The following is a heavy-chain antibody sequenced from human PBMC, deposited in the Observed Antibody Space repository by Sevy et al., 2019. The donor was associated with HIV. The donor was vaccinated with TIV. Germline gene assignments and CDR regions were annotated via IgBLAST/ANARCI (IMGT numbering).Heavy chain of an antibody. V-gene: IGHV4-59*01. D-gene: IGHD3-9*01. CDR1: GGSISSYY. Sequence: SETLSLTCTVSGGSISSYYWSWIRQPPGKGLEWIGCIYYSGSTNYNPSLKSRVTISVDTSKNQFSLKLRSVTAADTAVYYCVRGSYDILTAYYTSRPFDYWGQGTLVTVSS. CDR2: IYYSGST. CDR3: VRGSYDILTAYYTSRPFDY. J-gene: IGHJ4*02.